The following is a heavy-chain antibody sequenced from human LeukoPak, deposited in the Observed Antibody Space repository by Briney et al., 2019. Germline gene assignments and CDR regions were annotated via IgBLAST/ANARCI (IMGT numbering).Heavy chain of an antibody. CDR1: GYTFTSYD. CDR3: ATNYDSSGYYGY. J-gene: IGHJ4*02. Sequence: GASVKVSCKASGYTFTSYDINWVRQATGQGLEWMGWMNPNSGNTGYAQKFQGRVTMTEDTSTDTAYMELSSLRSEDTAVYYCATNYDSSGYYGYWGQGTLVTVSS. D-gene: IGHD3-22*01. V-gene: IGHV1-8*01. CDR2: MNPNSGNT.